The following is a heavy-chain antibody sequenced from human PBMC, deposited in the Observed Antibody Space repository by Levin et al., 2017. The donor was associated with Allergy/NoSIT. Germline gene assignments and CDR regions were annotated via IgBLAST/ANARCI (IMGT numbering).Heavy chain of an antibody. CDR3: AKTGDWSWFDP. J-gene: IGHJ5*02. V-gene: IGHV4-34*01. CDR1: GGSFSDYY. Sequence: PSETLSLTCTIYGGSFSDYYWTWIRQPPGKGLEWIGEINYSGNTNYSPSLKSRVTISLDTSRNQFSLKLSSVTAADTAVYYCAKTGDWSWFDPWGLGTLVTVSS. D-gene: IGHD2-21*01. CDR2: INYSGNT.